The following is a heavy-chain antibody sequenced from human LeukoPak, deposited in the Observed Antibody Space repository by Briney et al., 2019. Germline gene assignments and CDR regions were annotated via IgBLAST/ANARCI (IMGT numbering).Heavy chain of an antibody. CDR1: GFTFSSYA. CDR2: ISYDGSNK. J-gene: IGHJ4*02. CDR3: ARDYSSGLDY. V-gene: IGHV3-30-3*01. D-gene: IGHD6-19*01. Sequence: GRSLRLSCAASGFTFSSYAMHWVRQAPGKGLEWVAVISYDGSNKYYADSVKGRFTISRDNSKNTLYLQMNSLRAEDTAVYYCARDYSSGLDYWGQGTLVTVSS.